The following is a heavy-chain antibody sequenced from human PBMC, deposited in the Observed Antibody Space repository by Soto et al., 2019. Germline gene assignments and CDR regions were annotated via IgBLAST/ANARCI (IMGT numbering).Heavy chain of an antibody. J-gene: IGHJ6*02. CDR2: INAGNGNT. CDR3: AREYCSGGSCPLYSGMDV. V-gene: IGHV1-3*01. CDR1: GYTFTSYA. Sequence: ASVKVSCKASGYTFTSYAMHWVRQAPGQRLEWMGWINAGNGNTKYSQKFQGRVTITRDTSASTAYMELRSLRSEDTAVYYCAREYCSGGSCPLYSGMDVWGQGTTVTVSS. D-gene: IGHD2-15*01.